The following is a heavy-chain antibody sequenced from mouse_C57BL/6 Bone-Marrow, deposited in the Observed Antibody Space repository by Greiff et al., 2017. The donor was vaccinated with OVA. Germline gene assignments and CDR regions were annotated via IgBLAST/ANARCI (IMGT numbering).Heavy chain of an antibody. V-gene: IGHV5-6*01. Sequence: EVKLVESGGDLVKPGGSLKLSCAASGFTFSSYGMSWVRQTPDKRLEWVGTISSGGSYTYYPDSVKGRFTITRDNATNTLYLQMSSLKSEDTAMYYCARGSSYGYYAMDYWGQGTSVTVSS. J-gene: IGHJ4*01. CDR1: GFTFSSYG. D-gene: IGHD1-1*01. CDR2: ISSGGSYT. CDR3: ARGSSYGYYAMDY.